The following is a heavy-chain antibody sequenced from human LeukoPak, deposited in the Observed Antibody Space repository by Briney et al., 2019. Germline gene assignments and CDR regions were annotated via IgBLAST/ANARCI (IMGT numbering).Heavy chain of an antibody. V-gene: IGHV3-7*03. CDR3: ARSLPYGTTWYGRSDF. J-gene: IGHJ4*02. CDR1: GFPFNAYW. CDR2: IRQDGDTK. Sequence: GGSLRLSCAASGFPFNAYWMTWVRQAPGKGLEWVANIRQDGDTKYYVDSVKGRFTISRDNGMDSLYLQMNSLRAEDTAIYYCARSLPYGTTWYGRSDFWGQGTLVTVSS. D-gene: IGHD6-13*01.